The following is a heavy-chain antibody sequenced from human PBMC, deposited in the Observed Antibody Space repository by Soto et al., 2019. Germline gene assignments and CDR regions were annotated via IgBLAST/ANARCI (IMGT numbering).Heavy chain of an antibody. D-gene: IGHD4-17*01. CDR3: VRDLSPNFLSGSTVALGY. J-gene: IGHJ4*02. CDR1: GGSISSGDHY. CDR2: IYYNGST. Sequence: SETLSLTCTVSGGSISSGDHYWSWIRQPPGKGLEWIGSIYYNGSTYYNPSFKSRVTISVDTSKNQFSLKLSSVTAADTAVYYCVRDLSPNFLSGSTVALGYWGQGTLVTVSS. V-gene: IGHV4-30-4*01.